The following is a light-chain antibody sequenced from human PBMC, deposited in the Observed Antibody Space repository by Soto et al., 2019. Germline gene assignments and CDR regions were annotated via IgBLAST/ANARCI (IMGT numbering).Light chain of an antibody. CDR3: LQDYNYPRT. CDR1: QTISGC. CDR2: DAS. V-gene: IGKV1-5*01. J-gene: IGKJ1*01. Sequence: IQMTQYPDTLSACVGDTVTSTRRASQTISGCLAWYQQRPGKAPNLLIFDASTLESGVPSRFSGGGSGTDFTLTINSLQPEDSATYYCLQDYNYPRTFGQGTKVDIK.